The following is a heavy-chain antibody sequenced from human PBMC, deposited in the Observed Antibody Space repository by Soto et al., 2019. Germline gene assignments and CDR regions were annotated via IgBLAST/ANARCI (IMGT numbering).Heavy chain of an antibody. V-gene: IGHV3-23*01. Sequence: EVQLLESGGGLVQPGGSLRLSCAASGFTFSSYAMSWVRQAPGKGLEWVSAISGSGGSTYYADSVKGRFTISRDNSKNTLYLQMTSLRAEDTAVYYCAKDTFMLVVVPNWFDPWGQGTLVTVSS. CDR3: AKDTFMLVVVPNWFDP. D-gene: IGHD3-22*01. J-gene: IGHJ5*02. CDR1: GFTFSSYA. CDR2: ISGSGGST.